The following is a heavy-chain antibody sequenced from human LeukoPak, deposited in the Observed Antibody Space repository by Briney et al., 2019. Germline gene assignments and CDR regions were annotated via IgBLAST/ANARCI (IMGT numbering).Heavy chain of an antibody. CDR3: ARDSPTTSFDY. D-gene: IGHD1-26*01. V-gene: IGHV4-61*02. Sequence: PSGTLSLTCTVSGGSISSGSYYWSWIRQPAGKGLEWIGRIYTSGSTNYNPSLKSRVTISVDTSKNQFSLKLSSVTAADTAVYYCARDSPTTSFDYWGQGTLVTVSS. CDR1: GGSISSGSYY. CDR2: IYTSGST. J-gene: IGHJ4*02.